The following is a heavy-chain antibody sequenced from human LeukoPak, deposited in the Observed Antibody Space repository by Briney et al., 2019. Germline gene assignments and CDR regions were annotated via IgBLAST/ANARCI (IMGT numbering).Heavy chain of an antibody. CDR1: GFMFSNYA. J-gene: IGHJ4*02. V-gene: IGHV3-23*01. CDR2: ISGSGGNT. D-gene: IGHD5-18*01. CDR3: AKGSEGGYSYGYHSDY. Sequence: GGSLRLSCAASGFMFSNYAMSWVRQAPGKGLEWVSGISGSGGNTYHADSVKGRFTISRDNSKNRPYLQMNSLRAEDAAVYYCAKGSEGGYSYGYHSDYWGQGTLVTVSS.